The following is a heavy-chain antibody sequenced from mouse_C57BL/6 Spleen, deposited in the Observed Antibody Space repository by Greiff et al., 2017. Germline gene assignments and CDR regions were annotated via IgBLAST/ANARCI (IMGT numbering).Heavy chain of an antibody. CDR3: ARHDYYGSSYVGIAY. CDR2: ISSGGSYT. J-gene: IGHJ3*01. D-gene: IGHD1-1*01. CDR1: GFTFSSYG. Sequence: EVQGVESGGDLVKPGGSLKLSCAASGFTFSSYGMSWVRQTPDKRLEWVATISSGGSYTYYPDSVKGRFTIARDNARNTLYLQMSSLKSEDTAMYYGARHDYYGSSYVGIAYWGQGTLVTVSA. V-gene: IGHV5-6*01.